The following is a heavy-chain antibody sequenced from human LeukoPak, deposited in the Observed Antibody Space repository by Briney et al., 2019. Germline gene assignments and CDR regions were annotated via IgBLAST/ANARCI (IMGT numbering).Heavy chain of an antibody. CDR2: IYHSGRT. V-gene: IGHV4-38-2*02. CDR1: GYSISNGYY. Sequence: SETLSLTCTVSGYSISNGYYWGRMRQPPGKGLEWIGSIYHSGRTHYNPSLKSRVIISVDTSKNYFSLKLSSVTAADTAMYYCARDETYSDVWSGSAGGGKGNYLDYWGQGILVTVSS. D-gene: IGHD3-3*01. J-gene: IGHJ4*02. CDR3: ARDETYSDVWSGSAGGGKGNYLDY.